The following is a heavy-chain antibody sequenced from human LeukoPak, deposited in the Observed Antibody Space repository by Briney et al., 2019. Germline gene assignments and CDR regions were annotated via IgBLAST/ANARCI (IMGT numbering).Heavy chain of an antibody. D-gene: IGHD1-26*01. CDR2: ISHSGST. J-gene: IGHJ4*02. V-gene: IGHV4-34*01. CDR3: ARSGGSYSDY. Sequence: SETLSLTCAVYGGSFSGYYWSWIRQPPGKGLEWIGEISHSGSTNYNPSLKSRVTISVDTSKNQFSLKLSSVTAADTAVYYCARSGGSYSDYWGQGTLVTVSS. CDR1: GGSFSGYY.